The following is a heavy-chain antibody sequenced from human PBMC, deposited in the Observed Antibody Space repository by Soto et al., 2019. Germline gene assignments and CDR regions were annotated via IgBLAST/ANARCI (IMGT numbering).Heavy chain of an antibody. CDR1: GFSVNTYA. CDR3: ATVHNTSRSFNY. CDR2: TGISGRTT. Sequence: GGSLRLSCAASGFSVNTYAMSWVRQAPGKGLEWVSTTGISGRTTYYADSVKGRFAVSRDDSQNTLDLQMSSLRAEDTAVYYCATVHNTSRSFNYWGQGTLVTVSS. D-gene: IGHD1-20*01. J-gene: IGHJ4*02. V-gene: IGHV3-23*01.